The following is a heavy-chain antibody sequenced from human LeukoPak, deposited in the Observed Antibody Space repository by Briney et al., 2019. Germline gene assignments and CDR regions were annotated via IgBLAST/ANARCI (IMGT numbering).Heavy chain of an antibody. CDR3: ARSHYYDSSGYYTAFDI. D-gene: IGHD3-22*01. V-gene: IGHV3-64*01. Sequence: GGSLRLSCAASGFTFSSHAMHWVRQAPGKGLEYVSAISSNGGSTYYANSVKGRFTISRDNSKNTLYLQMGSLRAEDMAVYYCARSHYYDSSGYYTAFDIWGQGTMVTVSS. CDR1: GFTFSSHA. CDR2: ISSNGGST. J-gene: IGHJ3*02.